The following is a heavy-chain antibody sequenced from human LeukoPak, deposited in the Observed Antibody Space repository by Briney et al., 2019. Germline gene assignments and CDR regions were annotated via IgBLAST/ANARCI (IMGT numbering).Heavy chain of an antibody. CDR2: IYYSGST. V-gene: IGHV4-59*01. J-gene: IGHJ2*01. Sequence: SETLSLTCTVSGGSISSYYWSWIRQPPGKGLEWIGYIYYSGSTNYNPSLKSRVTISVDTSKNQFSLKLSSVTAADTAVYYCARGGDGYNIWYFDLWGRGTLVTVSS. CDR1: GGSISSYY. D-gene: IGHD5-24*01. CDR3: ARGGDGYNIWYFDL.